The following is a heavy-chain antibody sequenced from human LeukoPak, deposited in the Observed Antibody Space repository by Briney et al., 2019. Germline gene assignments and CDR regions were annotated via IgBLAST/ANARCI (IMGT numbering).Heavy chain of an antibody. CDR3: ARQTFRTTGIYYFDY. D-gene: IGHD4-17*01. CDR2: IYYSGST. J-gene: IGHJ4*02. V-gene: IGHV4-59*08. Sequence: SETLSLTCTVSGGSISSYYWSWIRQPPGKGLEWIGYIYYSGSTNCNPSLKSRVTISVDTSKNQFSLKLSSVTAADTAVYYCARQTFRTTGIYYFDYWGQGTLVTVSS. CDR1: GGSISSYY.